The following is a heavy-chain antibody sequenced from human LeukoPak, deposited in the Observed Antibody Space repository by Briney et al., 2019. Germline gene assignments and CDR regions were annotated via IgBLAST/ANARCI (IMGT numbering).Heavy chain of an antibody. CDR1: GYTFTSYD. V-gene: IGHV1-8*01. D-gene: IGHD3-10*01. Sequence: GASVKVPCKASGYTFTSYDINWVRQATGQGLEWMGWMNPNSGNTGYAQKFQGRVTMTRNTSISTAYMELSSLRSEDTAVYYCARVFLGDTMVRGLNDAFDIWGQGTMVTVSS. J-gene: IGHJ3*02. CDR3: ARVFLGDTMVRGLNDAFDI. CDR2: MNPNSGNT.